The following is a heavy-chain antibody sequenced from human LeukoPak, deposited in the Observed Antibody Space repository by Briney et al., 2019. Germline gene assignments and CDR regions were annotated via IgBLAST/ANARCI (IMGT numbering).Heavy chain of an antibody. CDR2: VNPNSGNT. CDR1: GYTFTSYD. V-gene: IGHV1-8*01. CDR3: ARGRAYYYDSSGLC. J-gene: IGHJ4*02. Sequence: GASVKVSCKASGYTFTSYDINWVRQATGQGLEWMGWVNPNSGNTGYAQKSQGRVTRTRNTSISTAYMELSSLRSEDTAVYYCARGRAYYYDSSGLCWGQGTLVTVSS. D-gene: IGHD3-22*01.